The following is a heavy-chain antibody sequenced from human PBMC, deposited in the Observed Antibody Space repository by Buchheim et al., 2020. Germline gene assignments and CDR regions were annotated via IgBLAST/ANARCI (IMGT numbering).Heavy chain of an antibody. V-gene: IGHV3-7*01. Sequence: EVQLVESGGGLVQPGGSLRLSCRASGFTFTTYWMSWVRQAPGKGLEWFANIKQDGSEKYYVDSVKGRFTISRDNAKNSLYLQMNSLRAGDTAVYYCARRRGDHTHYYVDYWGQGTL. D-gene: IGHD5-24*01. CDR3: ARRRGDHTHYYVDY. CDR1: GFTFTTYW. J-gene: IGHJ4*02. CDR2: IKQDGSEK.